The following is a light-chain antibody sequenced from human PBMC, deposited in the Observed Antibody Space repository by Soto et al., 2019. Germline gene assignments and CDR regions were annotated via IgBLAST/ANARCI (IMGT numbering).Light chain of an antibody. CDR3: QQSFSTPWT. J-gene: IGKJ1*01. CDR2: SAS. V-gene: IGKV1-39*01. CDR1: QTIHSY. Sequence: DVQMTQSPSSLSASVGDRITLTCRASQTIHSYLHWYQFKPGKAPQLLIQSASSLHSGVPARFSGSGSGTHVTRIISSLQPEDSATYYGQQSFSTPWTFGQGTKVEIK.